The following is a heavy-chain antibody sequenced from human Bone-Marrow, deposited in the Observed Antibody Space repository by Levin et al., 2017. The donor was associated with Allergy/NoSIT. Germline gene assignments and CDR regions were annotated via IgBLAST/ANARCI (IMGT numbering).Heavy chain of an antibody. D-gene: IGHD6-13*01. CDR3: ANEAFVASGKVDWFDG. CDR2: ISGSGSST. CDR1: GFTFSNYA. J-gene: IGHJ5*02. Sequence: TGGSLRLSCAASGFTFSNYAMSWVRQAPGKGLEWVAGISGSGSSTYYADSVKGRFTISRDDSKSTLYLRMNDLRAEDTAKYYCANEAFVASGKVDWFDGWGQGTLVTVSS. V-gene: IGHV3-23*01.